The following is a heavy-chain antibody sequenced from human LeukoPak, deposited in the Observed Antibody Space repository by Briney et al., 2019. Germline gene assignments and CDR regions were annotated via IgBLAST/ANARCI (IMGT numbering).Heavy chain of an antibody. J-gene: IGHJ4*02. CDR1: GYSITIGCY. V-gene: IGHV4-38-2*02. Sequence: SETLSLTCSVGGYSITIGCYWGWIRQAPGKGLEWIGSVHHSGSTNYNPSLKSRVTISVDTFMNRFSLKLSSVTAADTAVYYCARDRASYYYDTSGDNDYWGQGTLVTVSS. CDR3: ARDRASYYYDTSGDNDY. D-gene: IGHD3-22*01. CDR2: VHHSGST.